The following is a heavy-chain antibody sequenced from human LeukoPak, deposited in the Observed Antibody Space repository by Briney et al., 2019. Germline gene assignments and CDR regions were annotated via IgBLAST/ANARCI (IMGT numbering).Heavy chain of an antibody. V-gene: IGHV6-1*01. Sequence: SQTLSLTCAISGDSVSSNSAAWNWIRHSPSRGLERLGRTYYRSKWYSDSAVSVKSRITINPDTSKNQFSLQLNSVTPEDTAVYYCASQYGSRLFDSWGQGTLVTVSS. CDR1: GDSVSSNSAA. J-gene: IGHJ4*02. D-gene: IGHD3-10*01. CDR3: ASQYGSRLFDS. CDR2: TYYRSKWYS.